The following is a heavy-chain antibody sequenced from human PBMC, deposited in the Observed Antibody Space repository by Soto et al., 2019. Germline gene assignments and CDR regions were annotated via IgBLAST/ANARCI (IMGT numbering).Heavy chain of an antibody. V-gene: IGHV5-51*01. Sequence: GESLKISCTGSGYSFTSYWIGWVRQMPGKGLEWMGVIYPGDSDTRYSPSFQGQVTISADKSISTAYLQWSSLKASDTAMYYCARHGVGDILTGQPDYWGQGTLVTVSS. CDR3: ARHGVGDILTGQPDY. CDR1: GYSFTSYW. J-gene: IGHJ4*02. D-gene: IGHD3-9*01. CDR2: IYPGDSDT.